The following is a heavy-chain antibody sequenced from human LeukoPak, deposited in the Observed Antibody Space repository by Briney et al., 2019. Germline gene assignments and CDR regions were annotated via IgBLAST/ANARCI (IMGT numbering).Heavy chain of an antibody. CDR1: GGSFSSYY. Sequence: PSETPSLTCTVSGGSFSSYYWSWIRQPAGKGLEWIGRIYTSGSTTYNPSLKSRVTMSVDTSKNQFSLRLTSVTAADTAVYYCARIYGLGGKGGFDYWGQGALVTVSS. D-gene: IGHD4-17*01. CDR2: IYTSGST. V-gene: IGHV4-4*07. CDR3: ARIYGLGGKGGFDY. J-gene: IGHJ4*02.